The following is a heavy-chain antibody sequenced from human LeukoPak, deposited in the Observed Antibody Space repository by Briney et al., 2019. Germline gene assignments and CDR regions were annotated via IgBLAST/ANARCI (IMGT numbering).Heavy chain of an antibody. Sequence: PSETLSLTCAASLNSIRVYDWRCIRQPPGKGLEGIGYIDYSGSTNYNPSLKSRVTISVDTSKNQFSLRLRYGHGANTSVYYCAWTASMVTTAIDYWGQGTLVTVSS. D-gene: IGHD4-17*01. CDR3: AWTASMVTTAIDY. V-gene: IGHV4-59*01. CDR2: IDYSGST. J-gene: IGHJ4*02. CDR1: LNSIRVYD.